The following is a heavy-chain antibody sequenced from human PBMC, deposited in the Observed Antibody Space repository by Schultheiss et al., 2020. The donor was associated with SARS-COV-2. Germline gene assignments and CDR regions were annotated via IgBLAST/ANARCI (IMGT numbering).Heavy chain of an antibody. J-gene: IGHJ5*02. CDR3: ARNAGSYSGEVGWFDP. Sequence: ASVKVSCKASGYTFTGYYMHWVRQAPGQGLEWMGWINPNSGGTNYAQKFQGRVTMTRDTSISTAYMELRSLRSDDTAVYYCARNAGSYSGEVGWFDPWGQGTLVTVSS. D-gene: IGHD1-26*01. CDR1: GYTFTGYY. V-gene: IGHV1-2*02. CDR2: INPNSGGT.